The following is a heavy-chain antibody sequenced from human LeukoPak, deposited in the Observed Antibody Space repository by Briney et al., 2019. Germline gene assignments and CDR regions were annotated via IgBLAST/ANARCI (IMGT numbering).Heavy chain of an antibody. D-gene: IGHD2-21*01. CDR2: IIPIFGTA. CDR3: ARDIVVVSGPDYYYYYGMDV. V-gene: IGHV1-69*13. J-gene: IGHJ6*02. CDR1: GYTFTSYD. Sequence: SVKVSCKASGYTFTSYDINWVRQATGQGLEWMGGIIPIFGTANYAQKFQGRVTITADESTSTAYMELSSLRSEDTAVYYCARDIVVVSGPDYYYYYGMDVWGQGTTVTVSS.